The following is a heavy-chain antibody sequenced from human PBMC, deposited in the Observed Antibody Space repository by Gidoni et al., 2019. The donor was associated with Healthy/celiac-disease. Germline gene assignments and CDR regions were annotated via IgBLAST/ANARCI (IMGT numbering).Heavy chain of an antibody. V-gene: IGHV3-30*18. D-gene: IGHD2-2*01. CDR1: GFTFSSSG. Sequence: QVQLVASGGGVVQPGRSLRLSCAASGFTFSSSGMPWVRQAPGKGLEWVAVISYDGSNKYYADSVKGRFTISRDNSKNTLYLQMNSLRAEDTAVYYCAKTGSRCSSTSCYLGWNFQHWGQGTLVTVSS. J-gene: IGHJ1*01. CDR3: AKTGSRCSSTSCYLGWNFQH. CDR2: ISYDGSNK.